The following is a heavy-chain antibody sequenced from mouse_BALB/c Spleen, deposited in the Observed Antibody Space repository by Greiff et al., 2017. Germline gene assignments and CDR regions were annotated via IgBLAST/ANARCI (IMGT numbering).Heavy chain of an antibody. CDR2: IRNKANGYTT. D-gene: IGHD2-10*02. V-gene: IGHV7-3*02. Sequence: EVKLVESGGGLVQPGGSLRLSCATSGFTFTDYYMSWVRQPPGKALEWLGFIRNKANGYTTEYSASVKGRFTISRDNSQSILYLQMNTLRAEDSATYYCARDEGYGNYVYFDYWGQGTTLTVSS. CDR3: ARDEGYGNYVYFDY. CDR1: GFTFTDYY. J-gene: IGHJ2*01.